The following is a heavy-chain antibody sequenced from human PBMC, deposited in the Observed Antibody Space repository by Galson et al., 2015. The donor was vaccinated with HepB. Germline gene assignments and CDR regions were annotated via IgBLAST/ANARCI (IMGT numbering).Heavy chain of an antibody. CDR1: GFTFSSYW. CDR3: TRGAGVVDY. CDR2: IKQDGSEK. Sequence: LRLSCAASGFTFSSYWMSWVRQAPGKGPEWLVNIKQDGSEKFYVDPLKSRFTISRDNAKNSLYLQMDSLGAEDTAVYYCTRGAGVVDYWGQGTLVTVSS. V-gene: IGHV3-7*03. D-gene: IGHD2-2*01. J-gene: IGHJ4*02.